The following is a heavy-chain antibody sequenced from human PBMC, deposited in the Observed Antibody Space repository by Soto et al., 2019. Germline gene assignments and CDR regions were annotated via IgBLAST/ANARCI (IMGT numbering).Heavy chain of an antibody. CDR3: VRVASGFYFDH. J-gene: IGHJ4*02. Sequence: GGSLRLSCAASGFTFSDHYMDWVRQAPGKGLEWVGRVRKKVNSYTTEYAASVKGRFNISRDDSKNSLFRQMNSLKTDDTAVYYGVRVASGFYFDHWGQGTPVTVSS. CDR1: GFTFSDHY. CDR2: VRKKVNSYTT. V-gene: IGHV3-72*01. D-gene: IGHD3-3*01.